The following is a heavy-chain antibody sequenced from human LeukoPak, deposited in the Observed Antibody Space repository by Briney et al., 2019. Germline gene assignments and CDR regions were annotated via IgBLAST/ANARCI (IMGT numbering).Heavy chain of an antibody. CDR2: INRSGST. V-gene: IGHV4-34*01. J-gene: IGHJ4*02. CDR3: ARFTLYYYGSGSLNAYYFGY. CDR1: GGPFSGYY. D-gene: IGHD3-10*01. Sequence: SETLSLTCAVHGGPFSGYYWSWIRQPPGKGLEWIGEINRSGSTNYNPSLKSRVTISVDTSKNQFSLKLSSVTAADTAVYYCARFTLYYYGSGSLNAYYFGYWGQGTLVTVSS.